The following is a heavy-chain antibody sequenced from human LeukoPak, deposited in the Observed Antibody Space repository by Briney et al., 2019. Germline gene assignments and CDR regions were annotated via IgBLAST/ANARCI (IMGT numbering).Heavy chain of an antibody. CDR1: GGTFSSYA. Sequence: SVKVSCKASGGTFSSYAISWVRQAPGQGLEWMGGIIPILGTANYAQKFQGRVTITTDESTSTAYMELSSLRSEDTAVYYCARALRWELHPFDYWGQGTLVTVSS. CDR3: ARALRWELHPFDY. CDR2: IIPILGTA. J-gene: IGHJ4*02. V-gene: IGHV1-69*05. D-gene: IGHD1-26*01.